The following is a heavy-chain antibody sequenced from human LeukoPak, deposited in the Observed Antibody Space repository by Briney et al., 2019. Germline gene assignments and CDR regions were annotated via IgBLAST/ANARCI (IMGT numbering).Heavy chain of an antibody. V-gene: IGHV3-23*01. Sequence: GGSLRLSCAASGFTFSSYAMSWVRQAPGKGLEWVSAISGSGGSTYYADSVKGRFTISRDNSKNTLYLQMNSLRAEDAAVYYCGYGSGRNGGYDYFDYWGQGTLVTVSS. CDR2: ISGSGGST. J-gene: IGHJ4*02. CDR1: GFTFSSYA. CDR3: GYGSGRNGGYDYFDY. D-gene: IGHD3-10*01.